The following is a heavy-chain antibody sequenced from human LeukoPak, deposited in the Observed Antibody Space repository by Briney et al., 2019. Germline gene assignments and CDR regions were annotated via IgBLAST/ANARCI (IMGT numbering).Heavy chain of an antibody. CDR2: INHSGST. CDR1: GGSFSDYY. Sequence: KPSETLSLTCAVYGGSFSDYYWSCIRQPPGKGLEWIGEINHSGSTNYNPSLKSRVTISVDTSKNQFSLKLSSVTAADTAVYYCARGARYYYDSSGYYYANTNPRDAFDIWGQGSVVTVSS. J-gene: IGHJ3*02. V-gene: IGHV4-34*01. CDR3: ARGARYYYDSSGYYYANTNPRDAFDI. D-gene: IGHD3-22*01.